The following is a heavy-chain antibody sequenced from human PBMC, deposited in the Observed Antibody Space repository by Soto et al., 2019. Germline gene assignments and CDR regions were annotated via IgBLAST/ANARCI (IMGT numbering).Heavy chain of an antibody. CDR3: ARGPTTEKVDS. CDR2: INHSGST. J-gene: IGHJ4*02. V-gene: IGHV4-34*01. Sequence: SETLSLTCAVYGGSFSDYYWSWIRQPPGKGLEWIGEINHSGSTNYNPSLKSRVTISVDTSKNQFSLTLNSVTAADTAVYYCARGPTTEKVDSWGQGILVTVSS. CDR1: GGSFSDYY.